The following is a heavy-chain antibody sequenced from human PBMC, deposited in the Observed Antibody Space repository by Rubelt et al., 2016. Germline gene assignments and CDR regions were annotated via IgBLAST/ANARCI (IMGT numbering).Heavy chain of an antibody. CDR2: IKQDGSEK. Sequence: GLEWVANIKQDGSEKYYVDSVKGRFTISRDNAKNSLYLQMNSLRAEDTAVYYCARDRYSSGWYDYYGMDVWGQGTTVTVSS. V-gene: IGHV3-7*03. CDR3: ARDRYSSGWYDYYGMDV. J-gene: IGHJ6*02. D-gene: IGHD6-19*01.